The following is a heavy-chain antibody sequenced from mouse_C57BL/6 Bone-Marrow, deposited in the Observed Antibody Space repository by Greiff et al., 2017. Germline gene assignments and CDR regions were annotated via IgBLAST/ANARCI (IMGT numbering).Heavy chain of an antibody. CDR3: AREDGYYSAWLAY. CDR1: GYTFTSYW. Sequence: QVQLQQPGAELVKPGASVKLSCKASGYTFTSYWMQWVKQRPGQGLEWIGEIDPSDSYTNYNQKFKGKATLTVDTSSSTAYMQLSSLTSEDSAVYYCAREDGYYSAWLAYWGQGTLVTVSA. J-gene: IGHJ3*01. V-gene: IGHV1-50*01. CDR2: IDPSDSYT. D-gene: IGHD2-3*01.